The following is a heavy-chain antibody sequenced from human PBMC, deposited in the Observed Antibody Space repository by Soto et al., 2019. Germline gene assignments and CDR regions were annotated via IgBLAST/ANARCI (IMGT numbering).Heavy chain of an antibody. CDR3: ARVGVAVAGSSYYYYYGMDV. J-gene: IGHJ6*02. V-gene: IGHV4-30-4*08. CDR1: GGSISSGGYS. D-gene: IGHD6-19*01. Sequence: PSETLSLTCAVSGGSISSGGYSWSWIRQPPGKGLEWIGYIYYSGSTYYNPSLKSRVTISVDTSKNQFSLKLSSVTAADTAVYYCARVGVAVAGSSYYYYYGMDVWGQGTTVTVSS. CDR2: IYYSGST.